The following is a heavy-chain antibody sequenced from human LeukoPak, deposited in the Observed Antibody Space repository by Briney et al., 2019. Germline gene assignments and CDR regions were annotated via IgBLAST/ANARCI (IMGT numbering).Heavy chain of an antibody. Sequence: GGSLRLSCAASGFTFSDYYMSWIRQAPGKGLEWVSYISSSGSTKYYADSVKGRFTVSRDNTKNSLYLQMSSLRAEDTAVYYCARVGRFLSRFDPWGQGTLVTVSS. V-gene: IGHV3-11*04. CDR2: ISSSGSTK. D-gene: IGHD3-3*01. CDR3: ARVGRFLSRFDP. CDR1: GFTFSDYY. J-gene: IGHJ5*02.